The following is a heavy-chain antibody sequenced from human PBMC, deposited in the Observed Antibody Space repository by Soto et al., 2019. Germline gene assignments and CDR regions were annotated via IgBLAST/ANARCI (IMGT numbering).Heavy chain of an antibody. CDR1: GGTFSSYA. Sequence: WASVKVSCKASGGTFSSYAISWVRQAPGQGLEWMGGIIPIFGTANYAQKFQGRVTITADKSTSTAYMELSSLRSEDTAVYYWARDGYSSVWYVSGYYYYYGMDVWGQGTTVTVSS. D-gene: IGHD6-19*01. CDR2: IIPIFGTA. V-gene: IGHV1-69*06. CDR3: ARDGYSSVWYVSGYYYYYGMDV. J-gene: IGHJ6*02.